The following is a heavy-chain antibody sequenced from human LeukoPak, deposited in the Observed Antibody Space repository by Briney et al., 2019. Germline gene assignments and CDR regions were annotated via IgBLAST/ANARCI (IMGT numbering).Heavy chain of an antibody. J-gene: IGHJ6*02. V-gene: IGHV3-11*01. CDR3: ARDLAPLHSNGMDV. D-gene: IGHD4-11*01. Sequence: GGSLRLSCAASGFTFSDYYMSWIRQAPGKGLEWVSYISGSGSTIYYADSVKGRFTISRDNAKNSLYLQMNSLRAEDTAVYYCARDLAPLHSNGMDVWGQGTTVTVSS. CDR1: GFTFSDYY. CDR2: ISGSGSTI.